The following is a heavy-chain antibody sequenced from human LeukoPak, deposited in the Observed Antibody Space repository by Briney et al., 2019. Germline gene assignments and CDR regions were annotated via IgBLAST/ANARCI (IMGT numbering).Heavy chain of an antibody. V-gene: IGHV3-48*04. D-gene: IGHD4-23*01. J-gene: IGHJ4*02. CDR1: GFTFSSYS. CDR3: ARELLGGWYGGNSGSGY. Sequence: GGSLRLSCAASGFTFSSYSMNWVRQAPGKGLEWVSYISSSSSTIYYADSVKGRFTISRDNAKNSLYLQMNSLRAEDTAVYYCARELLGGWYGGNSGSGYWGQGTLVTVSS. CDR2: ISSSSSTI.